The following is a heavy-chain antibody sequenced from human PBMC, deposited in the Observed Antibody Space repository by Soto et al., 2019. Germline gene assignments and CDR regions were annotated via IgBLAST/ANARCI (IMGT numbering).Heavy chain of an antibody. CDR2: IYYRGST. CDR1: GGSINNYY. D-gene: IGHD5-12*01. Sequence: QVQLQASGPGLVKPSETLSLTCTVSGGSINNYYWSWIRQPPGKGLEWIGYIYYRGSTNYNPSLKSRVTISVDTSKNQCSLKLSSVTTADTAVYYCAIFMGNSVAPTYFDYWGQGTLVTVSS. CDR3: AIFMGNSVAPTYFDY. V-gene: IGHV4-59*01. J-gene: IGHJ4*02.